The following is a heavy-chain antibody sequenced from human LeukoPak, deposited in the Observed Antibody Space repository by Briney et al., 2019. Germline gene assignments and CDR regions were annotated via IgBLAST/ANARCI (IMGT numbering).Heavy chain of an antibody. V-gene: IGHV4-61*01. Sequence: SQTLSLTCAVSGGSISSDNYYWSWIRQPPGKGLEWIGYIYYSGSTNYNPSLKSRVTISVDTSKNQFSLKLSSVTAADTAVYYCARGSRAPSLRWFDPWGQGTLVTVSS. CDR1: GGSISSDNYY. CDR3: ARGSRAPSLRWFDP. D-gene: IGHD3-10*01. J-gene: IGHJ5*02. CDR2: IYYSGST.